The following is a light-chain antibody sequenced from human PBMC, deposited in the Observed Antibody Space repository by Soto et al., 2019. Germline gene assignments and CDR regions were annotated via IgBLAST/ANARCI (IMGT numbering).Light chain of an antibody. CDR3: QQYGSSPRT. CDR2: DAS. V-gene: IGKV3-11*01. J-gene: IGKJ1*01. CDR1: QTVSSC. Sequence: DIVLTQSPATLSLSQGDRATLSYRASQTVSSCLAWYQQKPGQAPRLLISDASNMATGIPVRFSGSGSGTDFTLTISSLEAEDSAVYYCQQYGSSPRTFGQGTKVDIK.